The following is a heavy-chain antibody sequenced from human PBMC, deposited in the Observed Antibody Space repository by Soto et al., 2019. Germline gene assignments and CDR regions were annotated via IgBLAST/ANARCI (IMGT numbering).Heavy chain of an antibody. J-gene: IGHJ4*02. CDR1: GFTFSSYG. V-gene: IGHV3-30*18. CDR3: AKPDSSGWYSVGYFDY. Sequence: GGSLRLSCAASGFTFSSYGMHWVPQAPGKGLEWVAVISYDGSNKYYADSVKGRFTISRDNSKNTLYLQMNSLRAEDTAVYYCAKPDSSGWYSVGYFDYWGQGTLVTVS. D-gene: IGHD6-19*01. CDR2: ISYDGSNK.